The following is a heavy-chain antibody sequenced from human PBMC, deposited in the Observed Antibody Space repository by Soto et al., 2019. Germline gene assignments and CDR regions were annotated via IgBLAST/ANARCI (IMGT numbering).Heavy chain of an antibody. CDR2: ISNEGSNK. J-gene: IGHJ4*02. CDR1: GFSFSSYA. Sequence: QVQLVESGGGVVQPGRSLRLSCAASGFSFSSYAMHWVRQAPGKGLGWVAVISNEGSNKYYADSLKGRFSISRDNSKNTLYLQMSTLRHEDTAVYYCAREYSLAVLAPGYWGQGTLVTVSS. D-gene: IGHD2-8*02. V-gene: IGHV3-30-3*01. CDR3: AREYSLAVLAPGY.